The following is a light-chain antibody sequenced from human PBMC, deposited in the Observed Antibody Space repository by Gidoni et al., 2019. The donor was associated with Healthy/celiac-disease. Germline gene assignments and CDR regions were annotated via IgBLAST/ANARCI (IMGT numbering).Light chain of an antibody. CDR1: QSISIY. V-gene: IGKV1-39*01. CDR3: QQSYSTPRSS. J-gene: IGKJ2*04. Sequence: DIQMTQSPSSLSASVGDRVTITCRASQSISIYLNCYQQKPGKAPRLLIYAASSLQGGVPSRFSGSGSGTDFTLTISSLQTEDFATYYCQQSYSTPRSSFGQGTKLEIK. CDR2: AAS.